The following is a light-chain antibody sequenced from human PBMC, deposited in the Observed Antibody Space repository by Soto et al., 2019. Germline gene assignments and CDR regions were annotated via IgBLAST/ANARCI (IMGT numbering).Light chain of an antibody. Sequence: DIVFTQTLSTLSAPPYKTANPYLRASQSVSSFLAWYQQKPGQAPRLLIYDASNRATGIPARFSGSRSGTDFTLTISSLEPEDFAVYYCQQRSNWPLNFGGGTKVDIK. CDR2: DAS. V-gene: IGKV3-11*01. CDR3: QQRSNWPLN. CDR1: QSVSSF. J-gene: IGKJ4*01.